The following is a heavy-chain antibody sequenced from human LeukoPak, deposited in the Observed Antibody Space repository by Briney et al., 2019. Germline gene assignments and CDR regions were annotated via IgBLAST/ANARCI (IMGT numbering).Heavy chain of an antibody. CDR3: AKGYGSEHSYYYYYMDV. V-gene: IGHV3-30*02. D-gene: IGHD3-10*01. CDR1: GLTLCIYG. CDR2: IWYDGSTK. J-gene: IGHJ6*03. Sequence: PGGSLSLSCAVSGLTLCIYGMHGVPHAPGEGLGCGAFIWYDGSTKDYADSVKGRFTISRDNSKNTLYLQMSSLRAEDTAVYYCAKGYGSEHSYYYYYMDVWGKGTTVTISS.